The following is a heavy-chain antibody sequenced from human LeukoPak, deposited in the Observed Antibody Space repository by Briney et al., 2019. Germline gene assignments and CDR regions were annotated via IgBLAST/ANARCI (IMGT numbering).Heavy chain of an antibody. CDR3: ASLRFSNWFDP. V-gene: IGHV4-59*01. J-gene: IGHJ5*02. CDR1: GGSISSYY. CDR2: IYYSGST. Sequence: PSETLSLTCTVSGGSISSYYWSWLRQPPGKGLEWIGYIYYSGSTNYNPSLKSRVTISVDTSKNQFSLKLSSVTAADTAVYYCASLRFSNWFDPWGQGTLVTVSS.